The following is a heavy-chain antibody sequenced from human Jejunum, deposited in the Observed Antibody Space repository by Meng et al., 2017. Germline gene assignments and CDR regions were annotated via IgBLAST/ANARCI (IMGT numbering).Heavy chain of an antibody. D-gene: IGHD2-15*01. CDR1: GGSMSGYY. J-gene: IGHJ4*02. Sequence: QGQRQWSGPGLVKPSETLSLTCTVSGGSMSGYYWSWIRQPPGKGLEWIGYIYYSGSTNYNPSLKSRVTISVDTSKNQFSLKLSSVTAADTAVYYCARDGFSIGHHFDYWGQGTLVTVSS. CDR3: ARDGFSIGHHFDY. CDR2: IYYSGST. V-gene: IGHV4-59*01.